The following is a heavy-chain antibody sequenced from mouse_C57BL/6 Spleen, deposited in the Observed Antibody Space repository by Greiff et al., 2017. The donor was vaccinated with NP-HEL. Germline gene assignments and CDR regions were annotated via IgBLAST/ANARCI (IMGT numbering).Heavy chain of an antibody. V-gene: IGHV1-18*01. CDR2: INPNNGGT. CDR3: ARLYYGNYLAWFAY. J-gene: IGHJ3*01. Sequence: EVQLQQSGPELVKPGASVKIPCKASGYTFTDYNMDWVKQSHGKSLEWIGDINPNNGGTIYNQKFKGKATLTVDKSSSTAYMELRSLTSEDTAVYYCARLYYGNYLAWFAYWGQGTLVTVSA. D-gene: IGHD2-1*01. CDR1: GYTFTDYN.